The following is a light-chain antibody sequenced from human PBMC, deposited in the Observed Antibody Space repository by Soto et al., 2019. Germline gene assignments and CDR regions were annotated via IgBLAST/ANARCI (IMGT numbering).Light chain of an antibody. CDR2: GAS. V-gene: IGKV3-20*01. CDR3: QQYGSSPR. CDR1: QSVTSSY. Sequence: EIVWTQSPGTLSLSPGERATLSCRASQSVTSSYLAWYQQKPGQAPRLLIYGASSRATGIPDRFSGSGSGTDFTLTISRLEPEDCAVYYCQQYGSSPRFGQGTKVEIK. J-gene: IGKJ1*01.